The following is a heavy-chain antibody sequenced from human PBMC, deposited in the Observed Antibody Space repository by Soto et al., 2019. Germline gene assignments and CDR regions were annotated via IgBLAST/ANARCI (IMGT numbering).Heavy chain of an antibody. D-gene: IGHD2-2*01. CDR3: ATGSFTSTGGRIGYHYNAMDV. CDR2: IIPIFGPA. V-gene: IGHV1-69*01. Sequence: QVQLVQSGAEVKKPGSSVKVSCKSSGRTFSSHSINWVRQAPGQGLEWMGGIIPIFGPANFANKLQGRVTIPADESTTTAYMELSSLRSEDTAVYYCATGSFTSTGGRIGYHYNAMDVWGQGTTVTVSS. CDR1: GRTFSSHS. J-gene: IGHJ6*02.